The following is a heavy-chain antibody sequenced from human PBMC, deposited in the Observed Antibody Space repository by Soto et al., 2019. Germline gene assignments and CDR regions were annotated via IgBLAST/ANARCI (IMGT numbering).Heavy chain of an antibody. CDR3: ARHKVTPDYIWGSYPNDAFDI. CDR1: GYSFTSYW. Sequence: GESLKISCKGSGYSFTSYWIGWVRQMPGKGLEWMGIIYPGDSDTRYSPSFQGQVTISADKSISTAYLQWSSLKASDTAMYYCARHKVTPDYIWGSYPNDAFDIWGQGTMVTVSS. J-gene: IGHJ3*02. V-gene: IGHV5-51*01. D-gene: IGHD3-16*02. CDR2: IYPGDSDT.